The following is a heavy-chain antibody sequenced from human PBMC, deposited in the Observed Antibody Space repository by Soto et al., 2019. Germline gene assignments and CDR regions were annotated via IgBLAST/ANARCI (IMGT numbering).Heavy chain of an antibody. D-gene: IGHD3-22*01. CDR3: AKDRAMIVVVSAFDI. V-gene: IGHV3-30*18. J-gene: IGHJ3*02. CDR1: GFTFSSYG. Sequence: QVQLVESGGGVVQPGRSLRLSCAASGFTFSSYGMHWVRQAPGKGLEWVAVISYDGSNKYYADSVKGRFTISRDNSKNTMYLQMNSLRVEDTAVYYCAKDRAMIVVVSAFDIWGQGTMVTVSS. CDR2: ISYDGSNK.